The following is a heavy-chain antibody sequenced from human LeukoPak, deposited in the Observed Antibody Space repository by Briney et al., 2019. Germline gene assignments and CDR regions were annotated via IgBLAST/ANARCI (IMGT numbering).Heavy chain of an antibody. J-gene: IGHJ4*02. D-gene: IGHD3-10*01. V-gene: IGHV4-34*01. CDR3: ASSMVRGVIRG. CDR1: GGSFSGYY. CDR2: INHSVTT. Sequence: SETLSLTCTVYGGSFSGYYWSWIRQPPGKGLEWIGEINHSVTTNYNPSLKSRVSISADTSKNQFSLNLSSVTAADTAVYYCASSMVRGVIRGWGQGTLVTVSS.